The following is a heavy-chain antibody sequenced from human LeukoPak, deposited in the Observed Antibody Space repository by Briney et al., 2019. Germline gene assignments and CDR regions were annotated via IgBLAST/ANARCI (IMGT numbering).Heavy chain of an antibody. CDR3: ARAHRRGARSTWFDP. J-gene: IGHJ5*02. CDR1: GGTFVSYA. CDR2: IIPIFGTA. V-gene: IGHV1-69*13. Sequence: SVKVSCKASGGTFVSYAISWVRQAPGQGLEWMGGIIPIFGTANYAQKFQGRVTITADESTSTAYMELSSLRSEDTAVYYCARAHRRGARSTWFDPWGQGTLVTVSS. D-gene: IGHD3-10*01.